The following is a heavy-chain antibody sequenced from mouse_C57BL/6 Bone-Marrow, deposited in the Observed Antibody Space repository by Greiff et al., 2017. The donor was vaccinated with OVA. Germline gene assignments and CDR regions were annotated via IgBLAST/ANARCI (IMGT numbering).Heavy chain of an antibody. V-gene: IGHV1-72*01. D-gene: IGHD1-1*01. CDR2: IDPNSGGP. J-gene: IGHJ2*01. CDR1: GSPFTSYW. Sequence: VQLQQPGAELVKPGASVKLSCKASGSPFTSYWMHWVKQRPGRGLEWIGRIDPNSGGPKYNEKFKSKATLTVDKPSSTVYLQLSSRTSEDSAVYYCARSSYYGSSLDYWGQGTTLTVSS. CDR3: ARSSYYGSSLDY.